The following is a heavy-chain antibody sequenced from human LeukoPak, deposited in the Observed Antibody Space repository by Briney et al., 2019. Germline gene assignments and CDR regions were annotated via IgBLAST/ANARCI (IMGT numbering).Heavy chain of an antibody. J-gene: IGHJ6*03. D-gene: IGHD3-16*01. CDR2: ISGSGGST. CDR3: AKARGGAEDYYYYDMDV. V-gene: IGHV3-23*01. Sequence: GGSLRLSCAASGFTFSNYAMSWVRQAPGKGLEWVSDISGSGGSTYYADSVKGRFTISRDNSKNSLYLQMNSLRAEDTAVYYCAKARGGAEDYYYYDMDVWDKG. CDR1: GFTFSNYA.